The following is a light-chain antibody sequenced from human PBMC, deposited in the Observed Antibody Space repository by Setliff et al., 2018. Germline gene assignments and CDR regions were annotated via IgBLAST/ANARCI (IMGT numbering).Light chain of an antibody. CDR3: TSYTRSDSYV. CDR2: EVS. V-gene: IGLV2-14*01. J-gene: IGLJ1*01. Sequence: QSVLSQPASVSGSPGPSITISCTGTSSDVGDYDSVSWYQQHPGKAPKLVIYEVSNRPSGVSNRFSGSKSANAASLTISGLQAEDEADYYCTSYTRSDSYVFGTGTKVTVL. CDR1: SSDVGDYDS.